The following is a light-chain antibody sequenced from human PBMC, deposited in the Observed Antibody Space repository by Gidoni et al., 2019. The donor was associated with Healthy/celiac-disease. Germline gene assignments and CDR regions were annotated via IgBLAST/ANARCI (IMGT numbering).Light chain of an antibody. CDR2: GNS. CDR3: QSYDSSLSVVV. CDR1: SSNIGAGYD. V-gene: IGLV1-40*01. Sequence: QSVLTQPPSVSGAPGQRVTISCTGSSSNIGAGYDVHWYQQLPGTAPKLLIYGNSNRPSGVPDRFSGSKSGTSASLAITVLQAEDEADYYCQSYDSSLSVVVFGGGTKLTVL. J-gene: IGLJ2*01.